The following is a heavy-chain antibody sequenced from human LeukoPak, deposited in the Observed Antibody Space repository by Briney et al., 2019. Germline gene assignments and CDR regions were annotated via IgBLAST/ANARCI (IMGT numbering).Heavy chain of an antibody. V-gene: IGHV4-4*02. J-gene: IGHJ4*02. CDR1: GDSNSTRNW. CDR3: ARSAGWWSLDY. D-gene: IGHD2-8*02. Sequence: SETLSLTCAVSGDSNSTRNWWNWVRQPPGKGLDWIGEISHGGSTKYNPSLKNRVTISKDNSKNEFSLKLNSVTAADTAVYFCARSAGWWSLDYWGQGALVTVST. CDR2: ISHGGST.